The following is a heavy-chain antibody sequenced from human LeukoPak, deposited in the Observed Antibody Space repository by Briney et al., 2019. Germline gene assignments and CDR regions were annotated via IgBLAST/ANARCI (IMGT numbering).Heavy chain of an antibody. J-gene: IGHJ5*02. CDR2: INHSGST. Sequence: SETLSLTCAVYGGSFSGYYWSWIRQPPGKGLEWIGEINHSGSTNYNPSLKSRVTISVDTSKNQFSLKLSSVTAADTAVYYCARRRGGSGSYYKAHSWFDPWGQGTLVTVSS. CDR3: ARRRGGSGSYYKAHSWFDP. CDR1: GGSFSGYY. V-gene: IGHV4-34*01. D-gene: IGHD3-10*01.